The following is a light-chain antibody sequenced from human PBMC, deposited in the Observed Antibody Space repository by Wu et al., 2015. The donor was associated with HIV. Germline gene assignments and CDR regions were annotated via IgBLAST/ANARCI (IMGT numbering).Light chain of an antibody. Sequence: DIQMTQSPSSLSASVGDRVTITCRASQTISYFLNWYQHKPGKAPKVLIYAASSLQGGVPSRFSGSGSGTDFTLTISSLQPEDFTTYYCQQSYNMPWTFGQGTKVEIK. CDR1: QTISYF. CDR3: QQSYNMPWT. J-gene: IGKJ1*01. CDR2: AAS. V-gene: IGKV1-39*01.